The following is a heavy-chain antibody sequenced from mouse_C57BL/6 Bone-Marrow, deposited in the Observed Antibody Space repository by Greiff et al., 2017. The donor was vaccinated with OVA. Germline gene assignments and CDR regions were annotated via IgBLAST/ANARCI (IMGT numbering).Heavy chain of an antibody. V-gene: IGHV14-4*01. Sequence: VQLQQPGAELVRPGASVKLSCTASGFNFKDDYMHWVKQRPEQGLEWIGWIDPENGDTEYASKFQGKAPITADTSSNTAYLQLSSLPSEDSAGSYSNTGGDCAMDYWGQGTSVTVSS. J-gene: IGHJ4*01. CDR3: NTGGDCAMDY. CDR1: GFNFKDDY. CDR2: IDPENGDT.